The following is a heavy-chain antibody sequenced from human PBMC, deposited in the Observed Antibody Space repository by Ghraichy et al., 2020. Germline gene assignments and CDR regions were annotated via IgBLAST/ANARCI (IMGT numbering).Heavy chain of an antibody. CDR3: AKGELGIAAAGHFDY. D-gene: IGHD6-13*01. Sequence: GGSLRLSCAASGFTFSSYAMSWVRQAPGKGLELVSGISISGSGSGTYYADSVKGRFTISRDNSKNTLYLQSNSLRAEDTAVYYCAKGELGIAAAGHFDYWGQGTLVTVSS. CDR2: ISISGSGSGT. CDR1: GFTFSSYA. V-gene: IGHV3-23*01. J-gene: IGHJ4*02.